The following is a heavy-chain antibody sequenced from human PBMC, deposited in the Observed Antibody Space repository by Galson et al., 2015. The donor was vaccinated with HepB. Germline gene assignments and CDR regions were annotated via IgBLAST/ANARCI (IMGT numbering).Heavy chain of an antibody. V-gene: IGHV4-39*01. CDR3: ARIRRGYSYDVGWGIGPGNY. CDR2: IYYSGST. J-gene: IGHJ4*02. Sequence: SETLSLTRTVSGGSISSSSYYWGWIRQPPGKGLEWIGSIYYSGSTYYNPSLKSRVTISVDTSKNQFSLKLSSVTAADTAVYYCARIRRGYSYDVGWGIGPGNYWGQGTLVTVSS. D-gene: IGHD5-18*01. CDR1: GGSISSSSYY.